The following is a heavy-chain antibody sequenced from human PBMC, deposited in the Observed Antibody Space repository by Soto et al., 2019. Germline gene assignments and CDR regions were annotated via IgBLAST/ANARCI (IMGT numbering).Heavy chain of an antibody. J-gene: IGHJ6*03. V-gene: IGHV4-31*03. CDR2: IYYSGST. CDR1: GGSISSGGYY. Sequence: LSLTCTVSGGSISSGGYYWSWIRQHPGKGLEWIGYIYYSGSTYYNPSLKSRVTISVDTSKNQFSLKLSSVTAADTAVYYCARATLYYYYMDVWGKGTTVTVSS. CDR3: ARATLYYYYMDV. D-gene: IGHD4-4*01.